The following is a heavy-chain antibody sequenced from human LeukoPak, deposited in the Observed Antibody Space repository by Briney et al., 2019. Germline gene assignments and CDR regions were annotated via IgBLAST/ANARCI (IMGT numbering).Heavy chain of an antibody. CDR3: ARGQFQRDY. J-gene: IGHJ4*02. V-gene: IGHV4-39*01. CDR2: IYYSGST. Sequence: PSETLSLTCTVSGGSISSSSYYWGWIRQPPGKGLEWIGSIYYSGSTYYNPSLKSRVTISVDTSKNQFSLNLRSVTAADTAVYYCARGQFQRDYWGQGTLVTVSS. CDR1: GGSISSSSYY.